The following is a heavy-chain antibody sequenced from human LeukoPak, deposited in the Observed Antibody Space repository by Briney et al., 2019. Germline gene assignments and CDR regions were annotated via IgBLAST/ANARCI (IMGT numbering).Heavy chain of an antibody. CDR3: ARIEVTAENWFGP. CDR1: GYTFTDYY. V-gene: IGHV1-2*02. CDR2: INPSSGGT. D-gene: IGHD2-2*01. Sequence: ASVKDSCKASGYTFTDYYMHWVRQAPGQGLEWVGWINPSSGGTNYAQKFQGRVTMTRDTSISTAYVELSRLRSDDTAVYYCARIEVTAENWFGPWGQGTLVTVSS. J-gene: IGHJ5*02.